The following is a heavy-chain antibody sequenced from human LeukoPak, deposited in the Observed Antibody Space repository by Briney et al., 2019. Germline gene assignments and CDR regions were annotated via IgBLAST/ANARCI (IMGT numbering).Heavy chain of an antibody. Sequence: GGSLRLSCAASGFTFSSYAMSWVRQAPGKGLGWVSAISGSGGSTYYADSVKGRFTISRDNSKNTLYLQMNSLRAEDTAVYYCARIRYYYGSGSYYPGYFDYWGQGTLVTVSS. V-gene: IGHV3-23*01. CDR3: ARIRYYYGSGSYYPGYFDY. CDR1: GFTFSSYA. J-gene: IGHJ4*02. CDR2: ISGSGGST. D-gene: IGHD3-10*01.